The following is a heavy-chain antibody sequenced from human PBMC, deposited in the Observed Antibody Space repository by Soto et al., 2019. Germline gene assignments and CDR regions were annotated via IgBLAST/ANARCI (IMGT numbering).Heavy chain of an antibody. V-gene: IGHV1-18*01. CDR1: GYTFTSYG. J-gene: IGHJ5*02. CDR3: AKDEWLRLGGWFDP. D-gene: IGHD5-12*01. Sequence: ASVKVSCKASGYTFTSYGISWVRQAPGQGLEWMGWISAYNGNTNYAQKLQGRVTMTTDTSTSTAYMELRSLRSDDTAVYYCAKDEWLRLGGWFDPWGQGTLVTVSS. CDR2: ISAYNGNT.